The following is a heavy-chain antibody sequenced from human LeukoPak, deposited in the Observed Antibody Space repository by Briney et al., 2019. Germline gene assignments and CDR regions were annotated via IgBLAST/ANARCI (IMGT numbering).Heavy chain of an antibody. J-gene: IGHJ4*02. Sequence: GSSVTVSFTASGGTFSSYAISWVRQAPGQGLEWMGRIIPILGIANYAQKFQGRVTITADKSTSTAYMELSSLRSEDTAVYYCARDLSSSWYGYYFDYWGQGTLVTVSS. CDR3: ARDLSSSWYGYYFDY. V-gene: IGHV1-69*04. CDR1: GGTFSSYA. D-gene: IGHD6-13*01. CDR2: IIPILGIA.